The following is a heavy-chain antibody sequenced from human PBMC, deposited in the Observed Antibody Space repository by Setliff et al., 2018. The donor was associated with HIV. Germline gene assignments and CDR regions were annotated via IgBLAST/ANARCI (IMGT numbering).Heavy chain of an antibody. V-gene: IGHV4-34*12. J-gene: IGHJ3*02. CDR1: GGSISGYY. CDR3: ARDHAFDI. CDR2: IIHSGST. Sequence: SETLSLTCAVYGGSISGYYWSWIRQPPGKGLEWIGEIIHSGSTNYNPSLKSRVTISVDTSKNQFSLKLSSVTAADTAVYYCARDHAFDIWGQGTMVTVSS.